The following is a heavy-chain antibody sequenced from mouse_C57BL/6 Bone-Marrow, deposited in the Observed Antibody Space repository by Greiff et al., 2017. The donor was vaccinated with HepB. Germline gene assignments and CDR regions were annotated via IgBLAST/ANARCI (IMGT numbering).Heavy chain of an antibody. V-gene: IGHV14-4*01. J-gene: IGHJ3*01. CDR3: TTDDYDSY. Sequence: VQLQQSGAELVRPGASVKLSCTASGFNIKDDYMHWVKQRPEQGLEWIGWIDPENGDTEYASKFQGKATITADTSSNTAYLQLSSLTSGDTAVYYCTTDDYDSYWGQGTLVTVSA. CDR2: IDPENGDT. CDR1: GFNIKDDY. D-gene: IGHD2-4*01.